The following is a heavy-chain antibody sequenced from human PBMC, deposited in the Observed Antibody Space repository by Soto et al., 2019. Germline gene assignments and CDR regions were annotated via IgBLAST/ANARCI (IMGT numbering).Heavy chain of an antibody. CDR1: GYTFTNYA. Sequence: QVQFVQSGAELKKPGASVKVSCKASGYTFTNYAMHWVRQAPGQRLEWMGWINAGNGNTKYSQKFQGRVTITRDTSARTAYVELTSLRSDDTAVYYWARAGYCSSTSCSDAFDIWGQGTLVTVSS. D-gene: IGHD2-2*01. V-gene: IGHV1-3*01. CDR3: ARAGYCSSTSCSDAFDI. CDR2: INAGNGNT. J-gene: IGHJ3*02.